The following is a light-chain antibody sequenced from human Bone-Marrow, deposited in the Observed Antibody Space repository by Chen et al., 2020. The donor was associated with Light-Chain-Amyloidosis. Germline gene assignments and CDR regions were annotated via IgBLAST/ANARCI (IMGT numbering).Light chain of an antibody. V-gene: IGLV3-25*03. CDR3: QSADSSGTYEVI. CDR2: RDT. J-gene: IGLJ2*01. Sequence: SYVLTQPPSESVSPGQTPRITCSGDDLPTKYAYWYQEKPGQAPVLVIHRDTERPSGISERLSGSSSGTTATLTISGVQAEDEADYHCQSADSSGTYEVIFGGGTKLTVL. CDR1: DLPTKY.